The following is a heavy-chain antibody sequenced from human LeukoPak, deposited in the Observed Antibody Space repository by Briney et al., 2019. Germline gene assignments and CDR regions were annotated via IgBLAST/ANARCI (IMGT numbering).Heavy chain of an antibody. CDR3: ARDLRRDDSPADDAFDI. CDR2: INHSGST. CDR1: GGSFSGYY. Sequence: SETLSLTCAVYGGSFSGYYWTWIRQPPGKGLEWIGEINHSGSTNYNPSLKSRVTISVDTSKNQFSLRLSSVTAADTAVYYCARDLRRDDSPADDAFDIWGQGTMVTVSS. J-gene: IGHJ3*02. V-gene: IGHV4-34*01. D-gene: IGHD5-24*01.